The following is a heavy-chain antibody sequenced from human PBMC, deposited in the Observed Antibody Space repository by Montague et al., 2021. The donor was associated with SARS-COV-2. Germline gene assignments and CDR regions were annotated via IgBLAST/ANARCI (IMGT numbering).Heavy chain of an antibody. Sequence: TDYNPSLKSRATISRDTSKNPFSLKVRSVTAADTAVYYCARETMTADAFDIGGQGTMVIVS. D-gene: IGHD1-14*01. CDR2: T. V-gene: IGHV4-59*01. CDR3: ARETMTADAFDI. J-gene: IGHJ3*02.